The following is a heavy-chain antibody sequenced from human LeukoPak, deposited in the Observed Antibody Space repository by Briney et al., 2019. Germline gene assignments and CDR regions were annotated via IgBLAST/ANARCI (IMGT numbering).Heavy chain of an antibody. CDR3: ARGSVVTLASI. J-gene: IGHJ3*02. CDR1: GGSISSSSYY. CDR2: IYHSGST. V-gene: IGHV4-39*07. Sequence: PSETLSLTCTVSGGSISSSSYYWGWIRQPPGKGLEWIGSIYHSGSTYYNPSLKSRVTISVDTSKNQFSLKLTSVTAADTAVYYCARGSVVTLASIWGQGTMVTVSS. D-gene: IGHD3-10*01.